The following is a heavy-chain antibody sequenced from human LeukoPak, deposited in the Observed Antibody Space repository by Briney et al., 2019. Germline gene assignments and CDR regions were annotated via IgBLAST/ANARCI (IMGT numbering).Heavy chain of an antibody. CDR1: GFTFSSYA. V-gene: IGHV3-23*01. CDR2: ISGSGGST. D-gene: IGHD3-3*01. Sequence: QSGGSLRLSCAASGFTFSSYAMSWVRQAPGKGLEWVSAISGSGGSTYYADSVKGRFTISRDNSKNTLYLQMHSLRAEDTAVYYCAKAARITIFGVVIHPFDYWGQGTLVTVSS. J-gene: IGHJ4*02. CDR3: AKAARITIFGVVIHPFDY.